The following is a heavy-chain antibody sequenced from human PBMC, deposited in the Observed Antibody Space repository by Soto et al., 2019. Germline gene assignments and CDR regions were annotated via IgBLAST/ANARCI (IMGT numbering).Heavy chain of an antibody. D-gene: IGHD1-7*01. V-gene: IGHV4-59*01. J-gene: IGHJ4*02. CDR2: IYYSGST. CDR3: ARGLHPPPTQLYELELLWPAPQFDY. CDR1: GGSISSYY. Sequence: SETLSLTCTVSGGSISSYYWSWIRQPPGKGLEWIGYIYYSGSTNYNPSLKSRVTISVDTSKNQFSLKLSSVTAADTAVYYCARGLHPPPTQLYELELLWPAPQFDYWGQGTLVTVSS.